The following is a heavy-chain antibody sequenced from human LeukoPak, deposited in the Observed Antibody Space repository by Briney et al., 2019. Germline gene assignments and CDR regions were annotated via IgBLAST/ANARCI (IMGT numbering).Heavy chain of an antibody. CDR1: GGSISSYY. V-gene: IGHV4-59*01. J-gene: IGHJ3*02. CDR3: TRERPNTATDAFHI. Sequence: SETLSLTCTVSGGSISSYYWSWIRQPPGKGLEWIGYIYYSGSTNYNPSLKSRVTISVDTSKNQFSLKLSSVTAADTAVYYCTRERPNTATDAFHIWGPGTMVTVSS. D-gene: IGHD5-18*01. CDR2: IYYSGST.